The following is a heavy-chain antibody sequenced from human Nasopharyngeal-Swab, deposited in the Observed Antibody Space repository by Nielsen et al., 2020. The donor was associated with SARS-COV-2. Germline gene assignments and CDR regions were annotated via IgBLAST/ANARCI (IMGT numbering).Heavy chain of an antibody. CDR2: MNPNSGNT. J-gene: IGHJ4*02. CDR1: GGTFSSYA. Sequence: ASVKVSCKASGGTFSSYAISWVRQATGQGLEWMGWMNPNSGNTGYAQKFQGRVTMTRNTSISTAYMELSSLRSEDTAVYYCARGRVTMVRGVIGYWGQGTLVTVSS. CDR3: ARGRVTMVRGVIGY. V-gene: IGHV1-8*02. D-gene: IGHD3-10*01.